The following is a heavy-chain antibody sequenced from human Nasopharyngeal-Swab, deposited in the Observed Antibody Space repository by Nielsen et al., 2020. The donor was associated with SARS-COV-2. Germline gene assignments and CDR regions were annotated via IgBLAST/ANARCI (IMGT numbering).Heavy chain of an antibody. CDR3: ASGGTAY. CDR1: GYTFNNYY. J-gene: IGHJ4*02. Sequence: ASVKVSCKASGYTFNNYYIHRVRQATGQGLEWMGWMNPNSGNTGYAQKFKGRVTMTRNTSISTGYMELSGLRFEDTAVYYCASGGTAYWGQGTLVTVSS. D-gene: IGHD1-1*01. V-gene: IGHV1-8*02. CDR2: MNPNSGNT.